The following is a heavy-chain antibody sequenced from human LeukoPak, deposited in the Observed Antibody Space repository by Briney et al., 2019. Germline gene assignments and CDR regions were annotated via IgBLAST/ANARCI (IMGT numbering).Heavy chain of an antibody. D-gene: IGHD5-24*01. CDR2: IYYSGST. V-gene: IGHV4-39*07. CDR3: ARGRIEMDFDY. Sequence: PSETLSLTCTVSGGSISSSSYYWGWIRQPPGKGLEWIGSIYYSGSTYYNPSLKSRVTISVDTSKNQFSLKLSSVTAADTAVYYCARGRIEMDFDYWGQGTLVTVSS. CDR1: GGSISSSSYY. J-gene: IGHJ4*02.